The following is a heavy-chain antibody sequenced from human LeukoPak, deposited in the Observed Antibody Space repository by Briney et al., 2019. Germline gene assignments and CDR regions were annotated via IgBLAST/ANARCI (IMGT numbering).Heavy chain of an antibody. D-gene: IGHD6-19*01. J-gene: IGHJ4*02. Sequence: SETLSLTCTVSGGSISSYYWSWIRQPPGKGLEWIGYIYYSGSTNYNPSLKSRVTISVDTSKNQFSLKLSSVTAADTAVYYCASLGYSSGWSDYWGQGTLVTVSS. CDR2: IYYSGST. CDR1: GGSISSYY. V-gene: IGHV4-59*12. CDR3: ASLGYSSGWSDY.